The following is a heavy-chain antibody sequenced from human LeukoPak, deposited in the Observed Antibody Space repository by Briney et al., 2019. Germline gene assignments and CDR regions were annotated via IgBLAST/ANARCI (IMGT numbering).Heavy chain of an antibody. Sequence: PGGSLRLSCAASGSTFSDYYMSWIRQAPGKGLEWVSAISGSGGSTYYADSVKGRFTISRDNSKNTLYLQMDSLRAEDTAVYYCAKGTYIVGATSLIDYWGQGTLVTVSS. J-gene: IGHJ4*02. CDR3: AKGTYIVGATSLIDY. CDR2: ISGSGGST. CDR1: GSTFSDYY. D-gene: IGHD1-26*01. V-gene: IGHV3-23*01.